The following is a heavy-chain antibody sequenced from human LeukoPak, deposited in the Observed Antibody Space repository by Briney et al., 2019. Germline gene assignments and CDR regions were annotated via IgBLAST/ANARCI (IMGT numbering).Heavy chain of an antibody. CDR3: ARLGVPAAFYYYYYMDV. V-gene: IGHV3-30-3*01. J-gene: IGHJ6*03. CDR1: GFTFSSYA. Sequence: GRSLRLSCAASGFTFSSYAMHWVRQAPGKGLEWVAIISYDGSNKYYADSVKGRFTISRDNSKNTLYLQMNSLRAEDTAVYYCARLGVPAAFYYYYYMDVWGKGTTVTVSS. CDR2: ISYDGSNK. D-gene: IGHD2-2*01.